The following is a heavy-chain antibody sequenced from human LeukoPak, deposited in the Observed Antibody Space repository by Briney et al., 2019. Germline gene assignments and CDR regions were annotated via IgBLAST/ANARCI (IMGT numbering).Heavy chain of an antibody. J-gene: IGHJ6*02. V-gene: IGHV1-8*01. Sequence: ASVKVSCKASGYTFTSYDINWVRQATGQGLEWMGWMNPNSGNTGYAQKFQGRVTMTRNTPISTAYMELSSLRSEDTAVYYCARELGYCSGGSCYGNYYGMDVWGQGTTVTVSS. D-gene: IGHD2-15*01. CDR1: GYTFTSYD. CDR2: MNPNSGNT. CDR3: ARELGYCSGGSCYGNYYGMDV.